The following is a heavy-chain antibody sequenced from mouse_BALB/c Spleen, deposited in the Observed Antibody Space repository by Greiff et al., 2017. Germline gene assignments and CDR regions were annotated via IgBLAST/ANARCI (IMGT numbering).Heavy chain of an antibody. J-gene: IGHJ2*01. Sequence: LVESGPELVKPGALVKISCKASGYTFTSYVINWVKQRPGQGSEWIGWIYPGVGSTKYNEKFKGKATLTADKSSSTSYMQLSSLTSENFAVYFCTRSMVTTRGFDYGGQGTALTVSS. CDR2: IYPGVGST. CDR3: TRSMVTTRGFDY. D-gene: IGHD2-2*01. V-gene: IGHV1S33*01. CDR1: GYTFTSYV.